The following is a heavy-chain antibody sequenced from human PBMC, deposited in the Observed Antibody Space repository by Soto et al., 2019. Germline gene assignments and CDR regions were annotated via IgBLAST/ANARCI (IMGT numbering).Heavy chain of an antibody. CDR1: GDSVSSDSAA. V-gene: IGHV6-1*01. CDR2: TYYRSKWYI. J-gene: IGHJ6*03. CDR3: ARGSWDDVTGHYYMDV. D-gene: IGHD1-1*01. Sequence: SATLSLTCDISGDSVSSDSAALNWIRQTPSRGLEWLGRTYYRSKWYINYAVSVKSRITVNPDTSKNQFSLQLNSVTPEDTAVYYCARGSWDDVTGHYYMDVWGKGTTVTVSS.